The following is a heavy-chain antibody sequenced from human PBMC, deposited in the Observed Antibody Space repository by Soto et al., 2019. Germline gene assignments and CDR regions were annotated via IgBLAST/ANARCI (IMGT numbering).Heavy chain of an antibody. CDR1: GFTLRSYG. Sequence: GGALELCCSSSGFTLRSYGMHWVRQAPGKGLEWVAVISYDGSNKYYADSVKGRFTISRDNSKNTLYLQMNSLRAEDTAVYYCATDGGIFTDTPGLLAYWGQGTLVSLSS. D-gene: IGHD3-3*02. CDR2: ISYDGSNK. CDR3: ATDGGIFTDTPGLLAY. V-gene: IGHV3-30*03. J-gene: IGHJ4*02.